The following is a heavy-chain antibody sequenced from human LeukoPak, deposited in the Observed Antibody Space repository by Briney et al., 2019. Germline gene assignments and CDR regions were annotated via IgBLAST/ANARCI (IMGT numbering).Heavy chain of an antibody. J-gene: IGHJ3*02. Sequence: GASVKVSCKASGYTLTSYAMHWVRQAPGQRLEWMGWINAGNGNTKYSQKFQGRVTITRDTSASTAYMELSSLRSEDTAVYYCAREGMWDIVVVVAARSAFDIWGQGTMVTVSS. CDR2: INAGNGNT. D-gene: IGHD2-15*01. CDR1: GYTLTSYA. CDR3: AREGMWDIVVVVAARSAFDI. V-gene: IGHV1-3*01.